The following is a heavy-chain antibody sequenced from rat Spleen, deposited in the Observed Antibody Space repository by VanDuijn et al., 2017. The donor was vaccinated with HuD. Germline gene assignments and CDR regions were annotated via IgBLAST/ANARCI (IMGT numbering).Heavy chain of an antibody. J-gene: IGHJ4*01. CDR1: GFTFNNYW. CDR3: ATDGFYDCTYYAVYVMDA. D-gene: IGHD1-12*02. V-gene: IGHV5-31*01. CDR2: IFNTGRST. Sequence: EVQLVESGGGLVQPGRSLKLSCVASGFTFNNYWMTWIRQAPGKGLEWVASIFNTGRSTYNPESVKGRFTISRVNAKSTLYLQMNSLRSEDTATYYCATDGFYDCTYYAVYVMDAWSPGASVTVSA.